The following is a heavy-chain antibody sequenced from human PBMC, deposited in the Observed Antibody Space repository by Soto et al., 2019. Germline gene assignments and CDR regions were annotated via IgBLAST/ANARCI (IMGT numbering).Heavy chain of an antibody. D-gene: IGHD2-2*02. Sequence: PAGCLRPFYAASGFTFSNYAMHRLRQVPGKGLEWVAVISYDGSNKYYADTVKGRFTLSTDKSKNTLYLQMNSLRTEDTSLYYCSKDPRTYTRSSSAFDEWGKGTLVTVSS. CDR1: GFTFSNYA. J-gene: IGHJ4*02. CDR2: ISYDGSNK. V-gene: IGHV3-30-3*01. CDR3: SKDPRTYTRSSSAFDE.